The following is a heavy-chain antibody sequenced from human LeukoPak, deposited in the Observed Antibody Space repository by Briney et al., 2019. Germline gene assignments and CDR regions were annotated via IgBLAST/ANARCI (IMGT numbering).Heavy chain of an antibody. CDR2: IWYDGSNK. V-gene: IGHV3-30*02. CDR1: GFTFSSYG. Sequence: PGGSLRLSCAASGFTFSSYGMHWVRQAPGKGLEWVAVIWYDGSNKYYADSVKGRFTISRDNSKNTLYLQMNSLRAEDTAVYYCAKVPSYYDFWSGYPTPDAFDIWGQGTMVTVSS. D-gene: IGHD3-3*01. CDR3: AKVPSYYDFWSGYPTPDAFDI. J-gene: IGHJ3*02.